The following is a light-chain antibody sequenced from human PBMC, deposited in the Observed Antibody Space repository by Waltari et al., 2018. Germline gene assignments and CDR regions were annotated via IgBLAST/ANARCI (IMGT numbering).Light chain of an antibody. Sequence: SYELTQPPSVSVSPGQTARITCSGDALPKQYAYWYQQKPDQAPVLRIYEDSERPSGVPGRFSGSSSGITVTLTISGVQADDEADYYCQSADSSGTQGVFGTGTKVTVL. CDR3: QSADSSGTQGV. CDR1: ALPKQY. CDR2: EDS. V-gene: IGLV3-25*03. J-gene: IGLJ1*01.